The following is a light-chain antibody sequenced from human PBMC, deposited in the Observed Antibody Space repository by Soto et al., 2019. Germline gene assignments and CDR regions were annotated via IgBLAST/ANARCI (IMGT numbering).Light chain of an antibody. Sequence: DFQMTQSPSTLSASVGDRVTITCRASQSINSWLAWYQQKPGRAPKLLIYKASTLESGDPSRFSGSGSGTEFTLTISSLQPDDFATYYCQQYNTFARTFGQGTKV. J-gene: IGKJ1*01. V-gene: IGKV1-5*03. CDR3: QQYNTFART. CDR1: QSINSW. CDR2: KAS.